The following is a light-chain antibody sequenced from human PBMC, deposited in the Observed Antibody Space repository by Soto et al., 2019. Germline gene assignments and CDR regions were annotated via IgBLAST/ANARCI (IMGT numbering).Light chain of an antibody. J-gene: IGKJ1*01. Sequence: ENVLTQSPGTLSLSPGERATLSCRASQSVGSYLGWYQKKPGQAPRLLIYGASNRATGIPDRFSGSGSGTDFTLTICRLEPEDFAVYYCQHYGGPPPWTFGQGTKVEIK. V-gene: IGKV3-20*01. CDR2: GAS. CDR1: QSVGSY. CDR3: QHYGGPPPWT.